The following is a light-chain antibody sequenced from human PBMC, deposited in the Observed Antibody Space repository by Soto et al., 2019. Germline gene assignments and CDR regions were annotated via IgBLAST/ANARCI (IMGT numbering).Light chain of an antibody. Sequence: DIQMTQSPSTLSASVGDRVTITCRASQSIGKWLAWYQHKPGKGPKLLIYDASTLESEVPSRFRGSGSGAEFTLTVSSLQPDDFATYYCLQKNSYPWTFGPGTKVEI. J-gene: IGKJ1*01. CDR1: QSIGKW. V-gene: IGKV1-5*01. CDR2: DAS. CDR3: LQKNSYPWT.